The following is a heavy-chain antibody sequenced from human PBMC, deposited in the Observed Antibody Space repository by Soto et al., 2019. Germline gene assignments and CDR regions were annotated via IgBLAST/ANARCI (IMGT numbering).Heavy chain of an antibody. Sequence: ASVKVSCKTSGYTFSSIGISWVRQAPGQGLEWMGWISPHKGDTYYAQRLQGRVTMTTDTSTSTAYMELRSLRSDDTAVYFCARDLDGSGSYYTNYWRQRPLVTVSS. CDR2: ISPHKGDT. CDR3: ARDLDGSGSYYTNY. V-gene: IGHV1-18*01. CDR1: GYTFSSIG. D-gene: IGHD3-10*01. J-gene: IGHJ4*02.